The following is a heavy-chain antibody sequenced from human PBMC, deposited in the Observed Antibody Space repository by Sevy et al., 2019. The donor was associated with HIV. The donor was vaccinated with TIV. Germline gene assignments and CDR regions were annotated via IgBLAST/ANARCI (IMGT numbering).Heavy chain of an antibody. CDR3: ARDGGVAARSMAYYYYGMDV. V-gene: IGHV4-38-2*02. D-gene: IGHD6-6*01. J-gene: IGHJ6*02. Sequence: SETLSLTCTVSGYSISSGYYWGWIRQPPGKGLEWIGSIYHSGSTYYNPSLKSRVTIPVDTSKNQFSLKLSSVTAADTAVYYCARDGGVAARSMAYYYYGMDVWGQGTTVTVSS. CDR2: IYHSGST. CDR1: GYSISSGYY.